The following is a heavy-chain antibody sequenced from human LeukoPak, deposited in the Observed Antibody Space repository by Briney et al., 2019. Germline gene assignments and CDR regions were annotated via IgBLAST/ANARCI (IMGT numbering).Heavy chain of an antibody. Sequence: PGGSLRLSCAASGFTFSTYAMTWVRQAPGKGLEWVSAISGSGGSTYYADSVKGRFTISRANSMNTLYLQMNSLRGEATAVYYCAKDPPPAGTAEYFQHWGQGTLVTVSS. D-gene: IGHD6-13*01. CDR1: GFTFSTYA. V-gene: IGHV3-23*01. J-gene: IGHJ1*01. CDR2: ISGSGGST. CDR3: AKDPPPAGTAEYFQH.